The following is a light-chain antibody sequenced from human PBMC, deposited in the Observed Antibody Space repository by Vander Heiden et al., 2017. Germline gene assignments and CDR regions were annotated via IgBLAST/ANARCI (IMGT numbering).Light chain of an antibody. CDR1: TSDVGAYNY. CDR2: DVT. Sequence: QSALTQPPSATGSPGQVVTISCTGTTSDVGAYNYVSWYQQHPGKAPTLIIYDVTKRPSGVPDRFSGSKSGNTAFLTVSGLQAEDEADYYCSSHAGSSAVFGGGTTVTVL. V-gene: IGLV2-8*01. J-gene: IGLJ3*02. CDR3: SSHAGSSAV.